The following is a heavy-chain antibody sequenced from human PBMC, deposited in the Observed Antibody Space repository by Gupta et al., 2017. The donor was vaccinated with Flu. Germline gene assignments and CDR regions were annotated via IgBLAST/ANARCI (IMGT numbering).Heavy chain of an antibody. D-gene: IGHD2-15*01. J-gene: IGHJ4*02. V-gene: IGHV5-51*03. CDR3: ARDLRMDY. CDR1: GSSFSTYW. Sequence: EVQLVQSGAEVIKPGESLKISCKGSGSSFSTYWIGWVRQMPGKGLECMGIIYPADSDTRYSPSFEGQVTMSVDKSINTAYLQWSSLKASDTAKYYCARDLRMDYWGQGTLVTVSS. CDR2: IYPADSDT.